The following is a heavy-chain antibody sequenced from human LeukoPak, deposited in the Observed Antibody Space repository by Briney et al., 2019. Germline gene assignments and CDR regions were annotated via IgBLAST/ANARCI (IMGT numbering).Heavy chain of an antibody. V-gene: IGHV5-10-1*01. Sequence: GESLKISCKGSGYSFTSYWISWVRQMPGKGLEWMGRIDPSDSYTNYSPSFQGHVTISADESISTAYLQWSSLKASDTAMYYCAVTRLWSSGWFYFDYWGQGTLVTVSS. CDR2: IDPSDSYT. CDR1: GYSFTSYW. D-gene: IGHD6-19*01. J-gene: IGHJ4*02. CDR3: AVTRLWSSGWFYFDY.